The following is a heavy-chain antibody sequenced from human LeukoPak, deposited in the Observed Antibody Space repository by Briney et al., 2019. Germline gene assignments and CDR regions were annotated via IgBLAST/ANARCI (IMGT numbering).Heavy chain of an antibody. CDR2: ISRSSNYI. V-gene: IGHV3-21*01. CDR1: GFTFSNAW. J-gene: IGHJ3*02. Sequence: GGSLRLSCAASGFTFSNAWMNWVRQAPGKGLEWVSSISRSSNYIYYADSVKGRFTISRDNAKNSLSLQMNSLRAEDTAVYYCAREAYPYYYDSSGYYPDAFDIWGQGTMVTVSS. D-gene: IGHD3-22*01. CDR3: AREAYPYYYDSSGYYPDAFDI.